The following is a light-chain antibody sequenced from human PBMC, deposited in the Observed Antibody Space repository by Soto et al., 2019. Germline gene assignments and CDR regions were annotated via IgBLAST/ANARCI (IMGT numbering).Light chain of an antibody. Sequence: EIVLTPSTATLSLSPGERAPLSCRASQSVSSYLAWYQQKPGQAPRLLIYDASNRATGIPARFSGSGSGTDFTLTISSLEPEDFAVYYCQQRSNWPWTFGQGTKVDIK. CDR2: DAS. V-gene: IGKV3-11*01. CDR3: QQRSNWPWT. J-gene: IGKJ1*01. CDR1: QSVSSY.